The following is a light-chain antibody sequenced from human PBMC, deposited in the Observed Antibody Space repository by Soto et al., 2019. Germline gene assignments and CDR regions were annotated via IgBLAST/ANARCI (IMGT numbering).Light chain of an antibody. V-gene: IGLV1-40*01. J-gene: IGLJ3*02. CDR3: QSYDSSLSGSV. Sequence: QPVLTQPPSVSGAPGQRVTISCTGSSSNIGADYDVHWYQQFPGTAPKLLIYGNNNRPSGVPDRFSGSKSGTSASLAITGLQAEDEADYYCQSYDSSLSGSVFGGGTKLTVL. CDR1: SSNIGADYD. CDR2: GNN.